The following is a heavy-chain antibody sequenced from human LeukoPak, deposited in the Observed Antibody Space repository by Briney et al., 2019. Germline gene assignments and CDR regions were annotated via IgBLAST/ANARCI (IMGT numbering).Heavy chain of an antibody. J-gene: IGHJ6*02. CDR3: ARSGEYYYGMDV. CDR2: MNPNSGNT. D-gene: IGHD3-10*01. Sequence: ASVEVSCKASGYTFTSYDINWVRQATGQGLEWMGWMNPNSGNTGYAQKFQGRVTMTRNTSISTAYMELSSLRSEDTAVYYCARSGEYYYGMDVWGQGTTVTVSS. V-gene: IGHV1-8*01. CDR1: GYTFTSYD.